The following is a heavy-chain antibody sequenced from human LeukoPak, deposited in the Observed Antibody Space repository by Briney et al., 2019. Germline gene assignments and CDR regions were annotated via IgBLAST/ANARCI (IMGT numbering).Heavy chain of an antibody. V-gene: IGHV3-23*01. Sequence: ISRSDGITYYADSVKLRFTISRDNSKNTLYLQMNSLRAEDTAVYYCAKGRSGAYSPTWDYWGQGTLVTVSS. CDR3: AKGRSGAYSPTWDY. D-gene: IGHD1-26*01. CDR2: ISRSDGIT. J-gene: IGHJ4*02.